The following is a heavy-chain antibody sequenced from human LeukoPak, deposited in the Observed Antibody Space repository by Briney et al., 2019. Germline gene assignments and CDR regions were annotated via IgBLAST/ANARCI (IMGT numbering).Heavy chain of an antibody. CDR3: ARGKVGGSGSYYLFDY. CDR1: GFTVSSNY. J-gene: IGHJ4*02. D-gene: IGHD3-10*01. V-gene: IGHV3-66*01. Sequence: GGSLRLSCAASGFTVSSNYMSWVRQAPGKELEWVSVIYSGGSTYYADSVKGRFTISRDNSKNTLYLQMNSLRAEDTAVYYCARGKVGGSGSYYLFDYWGQGTLVTVSS. CDR2: IYSGGST.